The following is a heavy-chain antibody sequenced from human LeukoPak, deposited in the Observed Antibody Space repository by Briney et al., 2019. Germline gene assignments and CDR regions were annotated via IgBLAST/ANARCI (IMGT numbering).Heavy chain of an antibody. D-gene: IGHD4/OR15-4a*01. Sequence: SETLSLTCAVYGGSFSGYYWSWIRQPPGKGLEWIGEINHSGSTNYNPSLKSRVTISVDKSKNQFSLKLSSVTAADTAVYYCARASASEPYYFDYWGQGTLVTVSS. CDR1: GGSFSGYY. CDR2: INHSGST. J-gene: IGHJ4*02. CDR3: ARASASEPYYFDY. V-gene: IGHV4-34*01.